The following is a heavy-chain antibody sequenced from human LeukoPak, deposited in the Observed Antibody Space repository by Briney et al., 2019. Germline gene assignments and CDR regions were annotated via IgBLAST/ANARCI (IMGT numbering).Heavy chain of an antibody. Sequence: SETLSLTCAVSGYPINSGYSWTWLRQRPGKGLEWIGNIYHSGYAYYNPSLKSRVTISLDASKNQFSLRLSSVTAADTAVYYCARNSSLTTLKGGWFDPWGQGTLVTVSP. CDR3: ARNSSLTTLKGGWFDP. D-gene: IGHD4-11*01. J-gene: IGHJ5*02. CDR1: GYPINSGYS. V-gene: IGHV4-38-2*01. CDR2: IYHSGYA.